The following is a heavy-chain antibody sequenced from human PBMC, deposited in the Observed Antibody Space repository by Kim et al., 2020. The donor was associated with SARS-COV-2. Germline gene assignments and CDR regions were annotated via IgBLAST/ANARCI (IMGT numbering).Heavy chain of an antibody. CDR3: ARAGGMNIFDY. Sequence: SQTLSLTCAISGDSVSSNSAGWTWIRQSPSRGLEWLGRTYFRSKWYNDYAVSVKSRITINPDTSKNQFSLQLNSVTPEDTAVYYCARAGGMNIFDYWGQGTLVTVSS. CDR1: GDSVSSNSAG. V-gene: IGHV6-1*01. J-gene: IGHJ4*02. CDR2: TYFRSKWYN. D-gene: IGHD5-12*01.